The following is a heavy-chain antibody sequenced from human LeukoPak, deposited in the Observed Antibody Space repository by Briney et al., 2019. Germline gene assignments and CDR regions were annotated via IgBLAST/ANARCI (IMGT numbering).Heavy chain of an antibody. CDR1: GFTFSGYS. V-gene: IGHV3-21*06. D-gene: IGHD3-10*01. CDR2: ISSSSSYI. J-gene: IGHJ4*02. CDR3: ARDPSPPPGGSGSYWVHCGE. Sequence: GGSLRLSCAASGFTFSGYSMNWVRQAPGKGLEWVSSISSSSSYIYYADSVKGRFTISRDNPRNSLFLQMDSLRAEDTAVYYCARDPSPPPGGSGSYWVHCGEWGQGTLVTVSS.